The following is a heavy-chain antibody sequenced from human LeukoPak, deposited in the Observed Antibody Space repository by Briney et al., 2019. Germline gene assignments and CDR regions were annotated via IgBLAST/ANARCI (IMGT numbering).Heavy chain of an antibody. V-gene: IGHV4-39*07. Sequence: KTSETLSLTCTVSGGSISSSGYYWSWIRQPPGKGLEWIGEINHSGSTNYNPSLKSRVTISVDTSKNQFSLKLSSVTAADTAVYYCARSGRLRLGELSSRRWFDPWGQGTLVTVSS. CDR2: INHSGST. D-gene: IGHD3-16*02. CDR1: GGSISSSGYY. J-gene: IGHJ5*02. CDR3: ARSGRLRLGELSSRRWFDP.